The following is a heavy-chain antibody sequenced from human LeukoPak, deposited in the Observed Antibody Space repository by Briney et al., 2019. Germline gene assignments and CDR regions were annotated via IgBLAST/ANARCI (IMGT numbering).Heavy chain of an antibody. V-gene: IGHV3-9*01. D-gene: IGHD6-6*01. CDR1: GFTFDDYA. J-gene: IGHJ4*02. Sequence: PGRSLRLSCAASGFTFDDYAMHWVRQAPGKGLEWVSGISWNSGSIGYADSVKGRFTISRDNAKNSLYLQMNSLRAEDTAVYYCARDGSSSSFDYWGQGTLVTVSS. CDR3: ARDGSSSSFDY. CDR2: ISWNSGSI.